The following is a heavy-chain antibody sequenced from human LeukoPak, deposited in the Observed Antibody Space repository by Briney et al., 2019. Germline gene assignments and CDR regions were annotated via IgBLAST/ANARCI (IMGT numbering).Heavy chain of an antibody. CDR1: GFPFSSDG. V-gene: IGHV3-23*01. Sequence: RGSLRLSCAASGFPFSSDGMSWVRQAPGKGLEWVGAIIGIGGSTYYADSVKGRFTVSRDNSKNTLYLQMNSLRAEDTAVYYCAKDAYYYDSSGYYYTVRYFQHWGQGTLVTVSS. CDR2: IIGIGGST. D-gene: IGHD3-22*01. CDR3: AKDAYYYDSSGYYYTVRYFQH. J-gene: IGHJ1*01.